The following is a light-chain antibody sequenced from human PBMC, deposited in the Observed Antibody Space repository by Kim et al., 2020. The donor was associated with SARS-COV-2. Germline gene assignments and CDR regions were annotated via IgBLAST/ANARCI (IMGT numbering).Light chain of an antibody. J-gene: IGKJ1*01. V-gene: IGKV1-27*01. CDR3: QRYNSVPWT. Sequence: ISSAASQGSRSYFVGYQKETRKVPKLRILARTNFKTGVPTWFRGKRSWAEFNLTISSLQPEDVATYYCQRYNSVPWTFGQGTKVDIK. CDR1: QGSRSY. CDR2: ART.